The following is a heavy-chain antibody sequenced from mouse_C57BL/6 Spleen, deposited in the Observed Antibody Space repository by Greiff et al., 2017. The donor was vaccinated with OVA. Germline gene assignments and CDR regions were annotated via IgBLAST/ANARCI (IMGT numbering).Heavy chain of an antibody. CDR3: ARSEDLRAMDY. CDR1: GYAFSSSW. J-gene: IGHJ4*01. V-gene: IGHV1-82*01. Sequence: VKLQESGPELVKPGASVKISCKASGYAFSSSWMNWVKQRPGKGLEWIGRIYPGDGDTNYNGKVKGKATLTADKSSSTAYMQLSSLTSEDSAVYFCARSEDLRAMDYWGQGTSVTVSA. CDR2: IYPGDGDT.